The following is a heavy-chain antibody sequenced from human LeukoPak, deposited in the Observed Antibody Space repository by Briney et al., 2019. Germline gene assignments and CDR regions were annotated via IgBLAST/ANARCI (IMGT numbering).Heavy chain of an antibody. CDR3: ASGGQGTFDY. CDR1: GFTFSSYS. V-gene: IGHV3-21*01. Sequence: GGSLRLPCAASGFTFSSYSMNWVRQAPGKGLEWVSSISSSSSYIYYADSVKGRFTISRDNAKNSLYLQMNSLRAEDTAVYYCASGGQGTFDYWGQGTLVTVSS. CDR2: ISSSSSYI. D-gene: IGHD1-1*01. J-gene: IGHJ4*02.